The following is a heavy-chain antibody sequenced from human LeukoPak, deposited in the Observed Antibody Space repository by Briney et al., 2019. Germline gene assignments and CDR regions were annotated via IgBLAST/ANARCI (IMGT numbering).Heavy chain of an antibody. D-gene: IGHD1-26*01. CDR3: ARREVGATYDY. V-gene: IGHV1-8*01. Sequence: ASVKVSCKSSGYTFTSYDINWVRQTTGQGLEWMGWMNPKSGNTGYAQKFQGRVTMTRNTSISTAYMELSSLRSEDTAVYYCARREVGATYDYWGQGTLVTVSS. CDR2: MNPKSGNT. J-gene: IGHJ4*02. CDR1: GYTFTSYD.